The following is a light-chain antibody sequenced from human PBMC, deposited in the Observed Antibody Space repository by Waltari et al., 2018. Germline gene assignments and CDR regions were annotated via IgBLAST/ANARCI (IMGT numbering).Light chain of an antibody. CDR1: SSDVGDYNY. V-gene: IGLV2-14*03. CDR2: DVS. Sequence: QSALTQPASVSGSPGPSITIPCTGTSSDVGDYNYVSWYQQHPGKAPKLMIYDVSNRPSGVSNRFSGSKSGNTASLTISGLQAEDEADYYCSSYIDSSTLELFGGGTSLTVL. J-gene: IGLJ2*01. CDR3: SSYIDSSTLEL.